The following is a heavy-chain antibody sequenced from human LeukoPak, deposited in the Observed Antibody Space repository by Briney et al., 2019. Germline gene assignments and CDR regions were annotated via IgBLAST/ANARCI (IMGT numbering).Heavy chain of an antibody. D-gene: IGHD2-15*01. J-gene: IGHJ4*02. CDR1: GFTFSCYW. CDR3: ARALIFAGGSRGN. Sequence: GGSLRLSCAASGFTFSCYWMSWVRQAPGKGLEWVANIKQDGSEKYYVDSVKGRFTISGDNAKNSLYLQMNSLRAEDTAVYYCARALIFAGGSRGNWGQGTLVTVSS. V-gene: IGHV3-7*01. CDR2: IKQDGSEK.